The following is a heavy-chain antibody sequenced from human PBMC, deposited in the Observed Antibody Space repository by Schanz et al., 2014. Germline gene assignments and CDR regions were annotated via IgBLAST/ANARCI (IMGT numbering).Heavy chain of an antibody. J-gene: IGHJ4*02. V-gene: IGHV3-33*08. D-gene: IGHD5-12*01. CDR1: GFMFSSYG. CDR3: ARKVVATIGGYYDN. Sequence: QVQLVESGGGVVQPGRSLRLSCAASGFMFSSYGMHWVRQAPGKGLEWVGVISYDGSKKSYADSVKGRFTISRDNAENTLFLQMNSLRAEDTAVYYCARKVVATIGGYYDNWGQGTLXIVSS. CDR2: ISYDGSKK.